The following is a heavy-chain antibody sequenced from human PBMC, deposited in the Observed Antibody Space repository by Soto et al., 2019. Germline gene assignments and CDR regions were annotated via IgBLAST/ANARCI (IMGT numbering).Heavy chain of an antibody. CDR2: IIPIFGTA. CDR3: ARVKYYDDSSGYRFDY. CDR1: GGTFSSYA. D-gene: IGHD3-22*01. J-gene: IGHJ4*02. Sequence: SVKVSCKASGGTFSSYAISWVRQAPGQGLEWMGGIIPIFGTANYAQKFQGRVTITADESTSTAYMELSSLRSEDTAVYYCARVKYYDDSSGYRFDYWGQGTLVTVSS. V-gene: IGHV1-69*13.